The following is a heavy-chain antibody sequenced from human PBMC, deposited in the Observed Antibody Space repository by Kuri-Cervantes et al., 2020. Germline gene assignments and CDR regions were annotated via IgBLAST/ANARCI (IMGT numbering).Heavy chain of an antibody. CDR1: GFTFSSYD. J-gene: IGHJ4*02. CDR3: ARAFQGLPASGADFDS. CDR2: IGTAGDT. D-gene: IGHD6-13*01. Sequence: GSLRLSCAASGFTFSSYDMHWVRQATGKGLEWVSAIGTAGDTYYPGSVKGRFTISRENAKNSLYLQMNSLRAEDTAAYYCARAFQGLPASGADFDSWGQGTLVTVSS. V-gene: IGHV3-13*01.